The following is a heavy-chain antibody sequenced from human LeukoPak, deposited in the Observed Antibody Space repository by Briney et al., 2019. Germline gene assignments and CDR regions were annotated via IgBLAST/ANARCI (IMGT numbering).Heavy chain of an antibody. CDR1: GGSISSSSYF. Sequence: SETLSLTCTVSGGSISSSSYFWGWIRQPPGKGPEWIGSIYYSGRTYYNLSLKSRVTISVDTSKNQFFLKLSSVTAADTAVYYCAKLPNRSTTCPGGDCYYMDVWGKGTTVTVSS. D-gene: IGHD6-13*01. CDR2: IYYSGRT. V-gene: IGHV4-39*01. J-gene: IGHJ6*03. CDR3: AKLPNRSTTCPGGDCYYMDV.